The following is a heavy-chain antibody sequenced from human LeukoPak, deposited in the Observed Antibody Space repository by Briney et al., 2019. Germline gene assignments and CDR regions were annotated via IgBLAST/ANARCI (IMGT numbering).Heavy chain of an antibody. D-gene: IGHD4-17*01. V-gene: IGHV3-66*01. J-gene: IGHJ4*02. CDR3: ARDRDYGDRGY. Sequence: GGSLRLSCAAAGVTVSSNYMSLVRQAPGKGLEWVSVIYSGGSTYYADSVKGRFTISRDNSKNTLYLQMNSLRAEDTAVYYCARDRDYGDRGYWGQGTLVTVSS. CDR2: IYSGGST. CDR1: GVTVSSNY.